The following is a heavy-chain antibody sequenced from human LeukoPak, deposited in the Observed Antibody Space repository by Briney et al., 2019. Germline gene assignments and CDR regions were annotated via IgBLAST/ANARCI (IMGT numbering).Heavy chain of an antibody. Sequence: GGSLRLTCAASGFTFSGYYMSWIRQAPGKGLEWVSSISSSSSYTNYADSVKGRFTISRDNAKNSLYLQMNSLRAEDTAVYYCARGRTMVRGVTPPSYFDYWGQGTLVTVSS. V-gene: IGHV3-11*05. D-gene: IGHD3-10*01. CDR3: ARGRTMVRGVTPPSYFDY. CDR2: ISSSSSYT. J-gene: IGHJ4*02. CDR1: GFTFSGYY.